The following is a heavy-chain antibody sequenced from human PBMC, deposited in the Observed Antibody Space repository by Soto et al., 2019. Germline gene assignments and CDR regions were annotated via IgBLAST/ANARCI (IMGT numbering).Heavy chain of an antibody. V-gene: IGHV3-30*18. Sequence: SLRLSCAASGFTFGSYGMHWVRQAPGKGLEWVAGISYDGSKKYYGESVKGRFTISSDNSKNTLYLQMNSLRVEDTAVYYCAKAIENYSTGYYKPFYYFGVDAWGQGTTVTVSS. CDR3: AKAIENYSTGYYKPFYYFGVDA. CDR2: ISYDGSKK. D-gene: IGHD3-22*01. J-gene: IGHJ6*02. CDR1: GFTFGSYG.